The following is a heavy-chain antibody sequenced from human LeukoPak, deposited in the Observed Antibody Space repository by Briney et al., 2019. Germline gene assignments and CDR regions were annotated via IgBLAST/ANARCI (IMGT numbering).Heavy chain of an antibody. CDR1: GFTFSDYY. D-gene: IGHD3-10*01. J-gene: IGHJ4*02. CDR2: ISSSGSTI. V-gene: IGHV3-11*01. CDR3: ARDCEAYGSGKRLGPGGDY. Sequence: GGSLRLSCAASGFTFSDYYMSWLRQAPGKGLEWVSYISSSGSTIYYADSVKGRFTISRDNAKNSLYLQMNSLRAEDTAVYYGARDCEAYGSGKRLGPGGDYWGQGTLVTVSS.